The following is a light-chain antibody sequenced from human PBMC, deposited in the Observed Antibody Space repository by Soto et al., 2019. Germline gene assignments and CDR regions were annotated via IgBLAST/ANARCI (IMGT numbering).Light chain of an antibody. J-gene: IGKJ4*01. CDR2: WAS. Sequence: DIVMTQSPDSLAVSLGERATINCKSSQSVLYSSNNKNYLAWYQQKPGQPPKLLIYWASTRESGVPDRFSGSWSRTDFTLPISSLQAEDVAVYYCQQYYSTPLTFGGGTKVEIK. CDR1: QSVLYSSNNKNY. V-gene: IGKV4-1*01. CDR3: QQYYSTPLT.